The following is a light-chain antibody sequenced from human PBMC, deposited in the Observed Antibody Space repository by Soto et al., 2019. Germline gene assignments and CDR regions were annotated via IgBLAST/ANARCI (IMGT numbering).Light chain of an antibody. V-gene: IGKV1-5*01. CDR2: DAS. CDR1: QSISTW. Sequence: DIPMTQSPSTLSASVGDRVTITCRASQSISTWLAWYQQKPGKAPKVLIYDASSLQSGVPSRFSGSGSGTEFTLTISSLQPDDFATYYCQQYNSYSRTFGQGTKLEIK. CDR3: QQYNSYSRT. J-gene: IGKJ2*02.